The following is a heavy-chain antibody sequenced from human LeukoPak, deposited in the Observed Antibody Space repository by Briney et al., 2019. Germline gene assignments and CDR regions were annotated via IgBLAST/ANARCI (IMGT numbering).Heavy chain of an antibody. D-gene: IGHD3-16*02. V-gene: IGHV4-34*01. CDR1: GGSFSGYY. J-gene: IGHJ4*02. CDR3: ATWDYVWGSYRY. Sequence: SETLSLTCAVYGGSFSGYYWSWIRQPPGKGLEWIGEINQSGSTNYNPSLKSRVTISVDTSKNQFSLKLSSVTAADTAVYYCATWDYVWGSYRYWGQGTLVTVSS. CDR2: INQSGST.